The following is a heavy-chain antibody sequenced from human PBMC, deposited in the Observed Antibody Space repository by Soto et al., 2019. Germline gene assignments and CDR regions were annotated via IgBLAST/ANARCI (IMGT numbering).Heavy chain of an antibody. CDR1: GGAISGYY. Sequence: SETLSLTCTVSGGAISGYYWTWIRQPAGKGLEWIGRIYSSGGTKYNPSLKSRVTMSLDTSKNQFSLILSSVTAADTAVYYCARDRDYYDSSGYPGYWGQGTLVTVSS. CDR2: IYSSGGT. V-gene: IGHV4-4*07. CDR3: ARDRDYYDSSGYPGY. D-gene: IGHD3-22*01. J-gene: IGHJ4*02.